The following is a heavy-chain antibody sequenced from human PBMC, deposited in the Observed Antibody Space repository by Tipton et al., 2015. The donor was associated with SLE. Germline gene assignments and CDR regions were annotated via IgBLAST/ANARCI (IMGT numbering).Heavy chain of an antibody. CDR2: IYYSGST. Sequence: LRLSCTVSGGSISSSSYYWGWIRQPPGKGLEWIGSIYYSGSTYYNPSLKSRVTISVDTSKNQFSLNLSSVTAADTAVYYCAREGGSPHYGMDVWGQGTTVTVSS. D-gene: IGHD1-26*01. J-gene: IGHJ6*02. V-gene: IGHV4-39*07. CDR1: GGSISSSSYY. CDR3: AREGGSPHYGMDV.